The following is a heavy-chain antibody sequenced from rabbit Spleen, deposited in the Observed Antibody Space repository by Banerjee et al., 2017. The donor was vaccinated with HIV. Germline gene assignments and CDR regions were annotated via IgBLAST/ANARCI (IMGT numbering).Heavy chain of an antibody. Sequence: QSLEESGGDLVKPGASLTLTCTASGFSFSGDSYMCWVRQAPGKGLEWIACIDTGSSGFTYFASWAKGRFTISKTSSTTVALQMTGMTAANTATYFCARDTSSSFSSYGMDLWGPGTLVTVS. J-gene: IGHJ6*01. CDR1: GFSFSGDSY. CDR3: ARDTSSSFSSYGMDL. CDR2: IDTGSSGFT. V-gene: IGHV1S40*01. D-gene: IGHD1-1*01.